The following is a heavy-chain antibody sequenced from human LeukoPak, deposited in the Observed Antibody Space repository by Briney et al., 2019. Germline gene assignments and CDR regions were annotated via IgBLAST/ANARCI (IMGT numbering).Heavy chain of an antibody. Sequence: ASVKVSCKASGYTFTGYGISWVRQAPGQGLEWMGWISAYNGNTNYAQKLQGRVTMTTDTSTSTAYMELRSLRSDDTAVYYCARDPSRSVGLLWFGEQTYYFDYWGQGTLVTVSS. D-gene: IGHD3-10*01. CDR1: GYTFTGYG. CDR3: ARDPSRSVGLLWFGEQTYYFDY. V-gene: IGHV1-18*01. CDR2: ISAYNGNT. J-gene: IGHJ4*02.